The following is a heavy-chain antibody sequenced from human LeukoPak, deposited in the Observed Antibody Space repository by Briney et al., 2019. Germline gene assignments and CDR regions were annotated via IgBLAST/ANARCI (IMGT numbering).Heavy chain of an antibody. CDR1: GYTFTSYD. V-gene: IGHV1-8*03. CDR2: MNPNSGNT. CDR3: ARGYYASGSYHFDY. J-gene: IGHJ4*02. D-gene: IGHD3-10*01. Sequence: ASVKVSCEASGYTFTSYDINWVRQATGQGLEWMGWMNPNSGNTGYAQKFQGRVTITTNTSISTAYMELSSLRSEDTAVYYCARGYYASGSYHFDYWGQGTLVTVSS.